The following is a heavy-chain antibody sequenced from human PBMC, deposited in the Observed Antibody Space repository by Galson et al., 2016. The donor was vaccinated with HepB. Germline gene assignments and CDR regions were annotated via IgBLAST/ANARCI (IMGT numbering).Heavy chain of an antibody. CDR1: GGTFSNYA. CDR2: IIPIYGAA. D-gene: IGHD2-21*01. J-gene: IGHJ6*02. Sequence: SVKVSCKASGGTFSNYAISWVRQAPGQGLEWMGGIIPIYGAANYAQKFQGRVTITADESTSTAYMELSSLRSEDTAMYYCARALLTFVVPTPIHNGMDVWGQGTPVTVSS. V-gene: IGHV1-69*13. CDR3: ARALLTFVVPTPIHNGMDV.